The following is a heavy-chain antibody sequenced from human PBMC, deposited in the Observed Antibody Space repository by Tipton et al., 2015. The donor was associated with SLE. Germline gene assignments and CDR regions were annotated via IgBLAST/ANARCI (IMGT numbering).Heavy chain of an antibody. CDR2: IYSGGST. Sequence: SLRLSCAASGFTVSSNYMSWVRQAPGKGLEWVSVIYSGGSTYYADSVKGRFTISRDNSQNTVYLQMDSLRAEDTAVYYCASMFHRRDREERGYGYYYYYGMDVWGQGTTVTVSS. V-gene: IGHV3-53*05. D-gene: IGHD5-12*01. CDR1: GFTVSSNY. J-gene: IGHJ6*02. CDR3: ASMFHRRDREERGYGYYYYYGMDV.